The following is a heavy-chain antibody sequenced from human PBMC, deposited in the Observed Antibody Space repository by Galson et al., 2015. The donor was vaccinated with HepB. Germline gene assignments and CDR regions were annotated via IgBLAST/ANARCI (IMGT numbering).Heavy chain of an antibody. CDR1: GYTFTRFG. J-gene: IGHJ4*02. V-gene: IGHV1-18*01. D-gene: IGHD5-24*01. CDR3: ARGGMATIGGPTFDS. Sequence: SVKVSCKASGYTFTRFGISWVRQAPGQGLEWMGWISGYNDNVNYAQKLQGRVAMAADTSTSTAYMELRSLRSDDTAVYYCARGGMATIGGPTFDSWGQGTLVTVSS. CDR2: ISGYNDNV.